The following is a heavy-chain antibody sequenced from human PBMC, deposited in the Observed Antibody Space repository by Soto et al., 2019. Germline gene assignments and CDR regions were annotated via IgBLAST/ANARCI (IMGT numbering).Heavy chain of an antibody. CDR2: ISGSGGST. V-gene: IGHV3-23*01. D-gene: IGHD3-16*01. CDR3: AQGEPIIKGFDY. J-gene: IGHJ4*02. Sequence: AGGSLRLSCAASGFTFSSYAMSWVRQAPGKGLEWVSAISGSGGSTYYADSVKGRFTISRDNSKNTLYLQMNSLRAEDTAVYYCAQGEPIIKGFDYWGQGTLVTVSS. CDR1: GFTFSSYA.